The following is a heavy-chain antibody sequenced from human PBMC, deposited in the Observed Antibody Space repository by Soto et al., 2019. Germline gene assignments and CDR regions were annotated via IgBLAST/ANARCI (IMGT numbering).Heavy chain of an antibody. D-gene: IGHD3-22*01. Sequence: SVKVSCKASGGTFSSYAISWVRQAPGQGLEWMGGIIPIFGTANYAQKFQGRVTITADESTSTAYMELSSLRSEDTAVYYCAREKDSSGYYPRHSYNWFDPWGQGTLVTVSS. V-gene: IGHV1-69*13. CDR1: GGTFSSYA. J-gene: IGHJ5*02. CDR3: AREKDSSGYYPRHSYNWFDP. CDR2: IIPIFGTA.